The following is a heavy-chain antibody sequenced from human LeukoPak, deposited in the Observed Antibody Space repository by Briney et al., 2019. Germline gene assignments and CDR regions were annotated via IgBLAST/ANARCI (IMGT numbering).Heavy chain of an antibody. D-gene: IGHD1-26*01. CDR2: IRYDGSNK. Sequence: QSGGSLRLSCAASGFTFSSYGMHWVRQAPGKGLEWVAFIRYDGSNKYYTDSVKGRFTISRDSSKNTLYLQMNSLRAEDTALYYCAKGVGATVGHVFDIWGQGTMVTVSS. V-gene: IGHV3-30*02. J-gene: IGHJ3*02. CDR1: GFTFSSYG. CDR3: AKGVGATVGHVFDI.